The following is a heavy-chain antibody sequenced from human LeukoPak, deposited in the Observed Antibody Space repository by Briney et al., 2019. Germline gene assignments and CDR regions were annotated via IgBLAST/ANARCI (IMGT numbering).Heavy chain of an antibody. J-gene: IGHJ4*02. Sequence: KPSETLSLTCTVSGGSISSYYWSWIRQPPGKGLEWIGYIYYSGSTNYNPSLKSRVTISVDTSKNQFSLKLSSVTAADTAVYYCARAPLSRGYGYGPIDYWGQGTLVTVSS. CDR1: GGSISSYY. CDR3: ARAPLSRGYGYGPIDY. V-gene: IGHV4-59*01. D-gene: IGHD5-18*01. CDR2: IYYSGST.